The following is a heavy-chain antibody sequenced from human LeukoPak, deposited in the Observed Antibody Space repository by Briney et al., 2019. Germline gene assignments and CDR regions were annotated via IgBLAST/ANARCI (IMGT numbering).Heavy chain of an antibody. D-gene: IGHD6-19*01. J-gene: IGHJ5*02. CDR2: IYYSGST. CDR1: GGSISSSSYY. Sequence: PSETLSLTCTVSGGSISSSSYYWGWIRQPPGKGLEWIGSIYYSGSTYYNPSLKSRVTISVDTSKNQFSLKLSSVTAADTAVYYCARRPVIAVAWANWFDPWGQGTLVTVSS. CDR3: ARRPVIAVAWANWFDP. V-gene: IGHV4-39*07.